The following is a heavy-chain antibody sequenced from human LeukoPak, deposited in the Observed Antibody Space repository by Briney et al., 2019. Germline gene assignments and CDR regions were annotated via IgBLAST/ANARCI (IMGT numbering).Heavy chain of an antibody. CDR3: TRVGYIDEGIDY. J-gene: IGHJ4*02. Sequence: SGGSLRLSCAASGFTFNNYGIHWVRQAPGKGLEWVANIKQDGSKKSYVDSVKGRFTISRDNAKNSLYLQMNSMRAEDTAIYYCTRVGYIDEGIDYWGQGTLVTVSS. V-gene: IGHV3-7*04. D-gene: IGHD5-24*01. CDR2: IKQDGSKK. CDR1: GFTFNNYG.